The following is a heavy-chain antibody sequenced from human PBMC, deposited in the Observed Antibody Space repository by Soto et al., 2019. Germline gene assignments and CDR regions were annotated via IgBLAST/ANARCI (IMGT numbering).Heavy chain of an antibody. V-gene: IGHV3-30*12. CDR1: GFIFSNNG. CDR3: ARAGRDHSAPYYAMDV. Sequence: PGVSLRLSCVVSGFIFSNNGMHWVRQTPGKGLEWVAFMSYDGSTYYADSVKGRFTISRDNSKNTLYLQMDSLRAEDTAVYYCARAGRDHSAPYYAMDVWGQGTTVTVLL. CDR2: MSYDGST. J-gene: IGHJ6*02. D-gene: IGHD1-26*01.